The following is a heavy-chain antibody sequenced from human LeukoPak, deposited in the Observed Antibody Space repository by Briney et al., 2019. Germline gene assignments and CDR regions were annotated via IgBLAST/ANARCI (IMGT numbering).Heavy chain of an antibody. V-gene: IGHV3-11*01. J-gene: IGHJ4*02. D-gene: IGHD3-22*01. CDR1: GFTFSDYY. Sequence: PGGSLRLSCAASGFTFSDYYMSWVRQAPGKGLEWVSYISGSGSSIYQADSVKGRFTISRDNAKNSLYLQMNSLRAEDTAVYYCARGKISYDTSSYPIFHYWGQGTLVTVSS. CDR2: ISGSGSSI. CDR3: ARGKISYDTSSYPIFHY.